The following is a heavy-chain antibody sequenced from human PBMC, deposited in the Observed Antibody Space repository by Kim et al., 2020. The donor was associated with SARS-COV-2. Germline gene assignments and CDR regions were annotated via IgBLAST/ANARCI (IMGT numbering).Heavy chain of an antibody. D-gene: IGHD3-3*02. CDR1: GYAFTNYN. V-gene: IGHV1-46*01. Sequence: ASVKVSCKTSGYAFTNYNVHWVRQAPGQGLEWMGMINPSGHSTSFAQNFQGRVSMTRDTSATTVYMELSSLRSEDTAVYFCAREGEVGGILSFNYFDCWGQGTLVTVSS. J-gene: IGHJ4*02. CDR2: INPSGHST. CDR3: AREGEVGGILSFNYFDC.